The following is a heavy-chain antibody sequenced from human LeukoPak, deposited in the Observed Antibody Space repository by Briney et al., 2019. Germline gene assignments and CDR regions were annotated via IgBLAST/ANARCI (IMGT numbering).Heavy chain of an antibody. CDR2: INHSGST. CDR1: GFTFDDYG. CDR3: ARRSKGRRITMVRGVYFDY. D-gene: IGHD3-10*01. Sequence: GSLRLSCAASGFTFDDYGMSWVRQPPGKGLEWIGEINHSGSTNYNPSLKSRVTISVDTSKNQFSLKLSSVTAADTAVYYCARRSKGRRITMVRGVYFDYWAREPWSPSPQ. V-gene: IGHV4-34*01. J-gene: IGHJ4*02.